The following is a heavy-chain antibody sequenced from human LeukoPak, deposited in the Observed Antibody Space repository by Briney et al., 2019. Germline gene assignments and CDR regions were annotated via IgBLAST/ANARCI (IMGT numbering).Heavy chain of an antibody. CDR2: ISGSGGST. D-gene: IGHD7-27*01. CDR1: GFTFSSYA. CDR3: ARDRNWGSRYYYGMDV. J-gene: IGHJ6*02. V-gene: IGHV3-23*01. Sequence: PGGSLRLSCAASGFTFSSYAMSWVRQAPGKGLEWVSAISGSGGSTYYADSMKGRFTISRDNSKNTLYLQMNSLRAEDTAVYYCARDRNWGSRYYYGMDVWGQGTTVTVSS.